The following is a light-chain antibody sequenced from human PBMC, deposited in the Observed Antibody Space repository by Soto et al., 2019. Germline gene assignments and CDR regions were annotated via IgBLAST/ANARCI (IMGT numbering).Light chain of an antibody. CDR2: DVS. Sequence: QSVLTQPASVSGSPGQSIAISCTGTSSDVGAFNYVSWYQQHPGKAPKFMIFDVSSRPSGVSDRFSGSKSGNTASLTISGLQTEDEADYYCASYTTGSTYVFGTGTKVTVL. CDR3: ASYTTGSTYV. CDR1: SSDVGAFNY. J-gene: IGLJ1*01. V-gene: IGLV2-14*03.